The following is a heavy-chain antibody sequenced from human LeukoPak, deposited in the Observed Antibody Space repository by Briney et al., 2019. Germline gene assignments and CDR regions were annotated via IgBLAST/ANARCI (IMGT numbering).Heavy chain of an antibody. CDR2: ISGSGGST. V-gene: IGHV3-23*01. Sequence: GGSLRLSCAASGFTFSSYAMSWVRQAPEKGLEWVSAISGSGGSTYYADSVKGRFTVSRDNSKNTLYLQMNSLRAEDTAVYYCAKDDAIPWYFDYWGQGTLVTVSS. CDR1: GFTFSSYA. CDR3: AKDDAIPWYFDY. J-gene: IGHJ4*02.